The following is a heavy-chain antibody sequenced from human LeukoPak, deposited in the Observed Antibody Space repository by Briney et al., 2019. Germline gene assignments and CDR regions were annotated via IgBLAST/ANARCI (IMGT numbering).Heavy chain of an antibody. V-gene: IGHV3-7*01. Sequence: GGSLRLSCEASGFSFSSYWMSWVRLAPGKGPEWVANIKQDESEKYSVDSVKGRFIISRDNAKNSVFLQMNSLRAEDTALYYCARLSAYYYGSYFYYYMDVWGKGTTVTVSS. CDR3: ARLSAYYYGSYFYYYMDV. D-gene: IGHD3-10*01. CDR2: IKQDESEK. CDR1: GFSFSSYW. J-gene: IGHJ6*03.